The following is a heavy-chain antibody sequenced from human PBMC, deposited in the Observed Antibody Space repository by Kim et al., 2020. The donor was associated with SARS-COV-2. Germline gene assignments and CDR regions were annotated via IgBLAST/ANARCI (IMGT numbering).Heavy chain of an antibody. CDR2: IKSKTDGGTT. V-gene: IGHV3-15*01. Sequence: GGSLRLSCAASGFTFSNAWMSWVRQAPGKGLEWVGRIKSKTDGGTTDYAAPVKGRFTISRDDSKNTLYLQMNSLKTEDTAVYYCTTPPYYDFWSGYLPGDYWGQGTLVTVSS. CDR3: TTPPYYDFWSGYLPGDY. J-gene: IGHJ4*02. D-gene: IGHD3-3*01. CDR1: GFTFSNAW.